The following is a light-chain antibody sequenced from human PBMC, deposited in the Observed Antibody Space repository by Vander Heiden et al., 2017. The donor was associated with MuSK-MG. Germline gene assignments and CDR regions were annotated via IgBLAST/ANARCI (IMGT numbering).Light chain of an antibody. Sequence: DIQMTQSPSSLSASVGDRVTITCRASQSISSYLNWYQQKPGKAPKLLIYAASSLQSGVPSRFRRSGSVTDFTLTISRLQPEDFATYYCQQCDSTPQTFGQGTKVEIK. J-gene: IGKJ1*01. V-gene: IGKV1-39*01. CDR1: QSISSY. CDR2: AAS. CDR3: QQCDSTPQT.